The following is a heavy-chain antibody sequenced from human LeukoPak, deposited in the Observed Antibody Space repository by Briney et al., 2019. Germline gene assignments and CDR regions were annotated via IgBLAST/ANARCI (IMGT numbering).Heavy chain of an antibody. CDR3: ARDLRIVGAAYFDY. V-gene: IGHV4-59*12. CDR2: IYYRGST. D-gene: IGHD1-26*01. CDR1: GGSINSYY. Sequence: NTSETLSLTCTVSGGSINSYYWSWIRQSPRKGLEWIAYIYYRGSTNYNPSLKSRVTISVDTSKNQFSLKLSSVTAADTAVYYCARDLRIVGAAYFDYWGQGTLVTVSS. J-gene: IGHJ4*02.